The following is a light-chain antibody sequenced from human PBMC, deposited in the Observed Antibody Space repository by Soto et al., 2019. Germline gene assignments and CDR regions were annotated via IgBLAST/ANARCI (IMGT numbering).Light chain of an antibody. V-gene: IGKV1-33*01. CDR1: QDIRQY. CDR3: QQYVDLPPT. CDR2: DIS. J-gene: IGKJ4*01. Sequence: DIQMTQSPSSLSASVGDRVTITCQASQDIRQYFNWYQQKPGKAPKLLIYDISNLQTGVPSRFSGGGSGTDFTFTINSLQPEDVGTYYCQQYVDLPPTFGGGTKVEIK.